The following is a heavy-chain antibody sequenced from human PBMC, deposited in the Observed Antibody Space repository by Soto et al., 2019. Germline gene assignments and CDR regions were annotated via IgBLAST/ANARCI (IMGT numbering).Heavy chain of an antibody. D-gene: IGHD6-6*01. J-gene: IGHJ4*02. CDR2: IIPIFGTA. V-gene: IGHV1-69*01. CDR3: ARSLWAYSSSSYHFDY. Sequence: QVQLVQSGAEVKKPGSSVKVSCKASGGTFSSYAISWVRQAPVQGLEWMGGIIPIFGTATYAQKFQGRVTITADESTSTAYMELSSLRSEDTAVYYCARSLWAYSSSSYHFDYWGQGTLVTVSS. CDR1: GGTFSSYA.